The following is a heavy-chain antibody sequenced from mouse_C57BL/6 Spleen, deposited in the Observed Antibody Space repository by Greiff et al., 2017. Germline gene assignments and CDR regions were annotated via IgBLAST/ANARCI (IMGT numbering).Heavy chain of an antibody. CDR2: IYPGDGDT. CDR1: GYAFSSSW. J-gene: IGHJ1*03. CDR3: AREPGYFDV. Sequence: QVQLQQSGPELVKPGASVKISCKASGYAFSSSWMNWVKQRPGKGLEWIGRIYPGDGDTNYNGKFKGKATLTADKSSSTAYMQLSSLTSADSAVYLCAREPGYFDVWGTGTTVTVSS. V-gene: IGHV1-82*01.